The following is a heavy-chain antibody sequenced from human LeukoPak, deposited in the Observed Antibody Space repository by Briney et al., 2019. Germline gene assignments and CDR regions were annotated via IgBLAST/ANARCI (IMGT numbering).Heavy chain of an antibody. V-gene: IGHV3-21*01. J-gene: IGHJ6*03. Sequence: GGSLRLSCAASGFTFSSYSMNWVRQAPGKGLEWVSSISSSSSYIYYADSVKGRFTISRDNAKNSLYLQMNSLRAEDTAVYYCARDAVAGSYYYYYMDGWGKGTTVTVSS. D-gene: IGHD6-19*01. CDR2: ISSSSSYI. CDR3: ARDAVAGSYYYYYMDG. CDR1: GFTFSSYS.